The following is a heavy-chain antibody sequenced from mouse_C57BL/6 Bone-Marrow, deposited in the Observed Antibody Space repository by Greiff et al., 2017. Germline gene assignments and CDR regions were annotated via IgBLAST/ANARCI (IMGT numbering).Heavy chain of an antibody. CDR3: ARRRQLRLFDY. CDR1: GFTFSSYG. Sequence: EVKLMESGGDLVKPGGSLKLSCAASGFTFSSYGMSWVRQTPDKRLEWVATICSGGSYTYYPDSVKGRFAISRDNAKNTLYQQMSSLKSEDTAMYYCARRRQLRLFDYWGQGTTLTVSS. J-gene: IGHJ2*01. D-gene: IGHD3-2*02. V-gene: IGHV5-6*02. CDR2: ICSGGSYT.